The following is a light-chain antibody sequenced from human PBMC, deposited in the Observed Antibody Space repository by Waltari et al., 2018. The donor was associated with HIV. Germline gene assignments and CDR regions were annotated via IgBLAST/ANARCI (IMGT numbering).Light chain of an antibody. CDR2: DNN. Sequence: QSVLTQPPSVSAAPGQEVTISCSGSSSNIGSKFVSWYQHVPGAATKILIYDNNKRPSGIPDRFSGSKSGTSVTLGITGLQTGDEADYYCSTWDVSLGAGVFGGGTKLTVL. J-gene: IGLJ2*01. CDR3: STWDVSLGAGV. V-gene: IGLV1-51*01. CDR1: SSNIGSKF.